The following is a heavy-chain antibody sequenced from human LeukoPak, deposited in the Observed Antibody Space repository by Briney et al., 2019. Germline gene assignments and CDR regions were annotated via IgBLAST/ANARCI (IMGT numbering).Heavy chain of an antibody. Sequence: GRSLRLSCAASGFTFSSYGMHWVRQAPGKGLEWVAVISYDGSNKYYTDSVKGRFTISRDNSKNTLYLQMSSLRAEDTAVYYCAKAEYSSGWYQDYWGQGTLVTVSS. CDR1: GFTFSSYG. CDR3: AKAEYSSGWYQDY. J-gene: IGHJ4*02. D-gene: IGHD6-19*01. V-gene: IGHV3-30*18. CDR2: ISYDGSNK.